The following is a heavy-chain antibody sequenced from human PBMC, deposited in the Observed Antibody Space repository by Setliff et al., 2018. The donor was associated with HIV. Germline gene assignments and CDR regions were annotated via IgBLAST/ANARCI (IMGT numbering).Heavy chain of an antibody. CDR2: IYYSEST. Sequence: SETLSLTCTVSGGSMSHYFWSWVRQSPGKGLEWIGYIYYSESTKYNPSLKSRVTISVDTSKNQFSLKLTSVTAADTAVYYCATYGLGTYYTYWGQGTLVTVSS. D-gene: IGHD3-10*01. CDR3: ATYGLGTYYTY. J-gene: IGHJ4*02. CDR1: GGSMSHYF. V-gene: IGHV4-59*01.